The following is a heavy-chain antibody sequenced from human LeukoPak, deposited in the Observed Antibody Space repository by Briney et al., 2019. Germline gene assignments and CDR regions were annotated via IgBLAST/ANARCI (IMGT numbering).Heavy chain of an antibody. CDR2: ISWNSGSI. V-gene: IGHV3-9*03. CDR1: GFTFYDYA. Sequence: GGSLRLSCAASGFTFYDYAMHWVRQAPRKGLEWVSGISWNSGSIGYADSVKGRFTISRDNAKNSLYLQMNSLRAEDMALYYCAKDISSSGWYYFDYWGQGTLVTVSS. CDR3: AKDISSSGWYYFDY. J-gene: IGHJ4*02. D-gene: IGHD6-19*01.